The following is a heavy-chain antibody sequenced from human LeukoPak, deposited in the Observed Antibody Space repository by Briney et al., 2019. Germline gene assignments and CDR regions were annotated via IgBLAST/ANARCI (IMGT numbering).Heavy chain of an antibody. CDR2: MNPNSCNT. CDR1: GYTFTSYD. V-gene: IGHV1-8*01. Sequence: ASVKVSCKASGYTFTSYDINWLRQASGQGLEWMGWMNPNSCNTGYAQKFQGRFTMTWDTSITTAYMELSSLRSEDTAVYYCARLGYCTNGVCYRPSAEYFQHWGQGTLVTVSS. D-gene: IGHD2-8*01. J-gene: IGHJ1*01. CDR3: ARLGYCTNGVCYRPSAEYFQH.